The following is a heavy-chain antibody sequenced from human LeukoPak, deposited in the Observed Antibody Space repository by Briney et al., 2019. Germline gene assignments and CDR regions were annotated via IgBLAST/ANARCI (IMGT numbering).Heavy chain of an antibody. Sequence: VASVKVSCKASGYTFTGYYMHWVRQAPGQGLEWMGWINPNSGGTNYAQKFQGRVTMTRDTSIRTAYMELSRLRSDDTAVYYCARADMVRGVGLFFDRNWFDPWGQGTLVTVSS. D-gene: IGHD3-10*01. CDR2: INPNSGGT. CDR1: GYTFTGYY. CDR3: ARADMVRGVGLFFDRNWFDP. V-gene: IGHV1-2*02. J-gene: IGHJ5*02.